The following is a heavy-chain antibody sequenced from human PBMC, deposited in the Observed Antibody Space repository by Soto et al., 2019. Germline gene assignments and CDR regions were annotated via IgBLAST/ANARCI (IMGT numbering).Heavy chain of an antibody. Sequence: SETLSLTCTVSGGSISSGGYYWSWIRQHPGKGLEWIGTFYYSGSTYYNPSLESRVTISVDTSKNQFSLKVSSVTAADTAVYYCARLGGYCSSTSCYGYYGMDVWGQGTTVTVSS. CDR2: FYYSGST. V-gene: IGHV4-39*01. D-gene: IGHD2-2*01. CDR3: ARLGGYCSSTSCYGYYGMDV. J-gene: IGHJ6*02. CDR1: GGSISSGGYY.